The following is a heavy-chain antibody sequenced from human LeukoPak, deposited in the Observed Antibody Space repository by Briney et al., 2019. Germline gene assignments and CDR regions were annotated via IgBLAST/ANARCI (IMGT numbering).Heavy chain of an antibody. V-gene: IGHV1-2*06. CDR3: ARDTSSSWSYYYYYYMDV. D-gene: IGHD6-13*01. CDR2: INPNSGGT. CDR1: GYTFTVYY. J-gene: IGHJ6*03. Sequence: ASVKVSCKASGYTFTVYYMHWVRQAPGQGLEWMGRINPNSGGTNYAQKFQGRVTMTRDTSISTAYMELSRLRSDDTAVYYCARDTSSSWSYYYYYYMDVWGKGTTVTVSS.